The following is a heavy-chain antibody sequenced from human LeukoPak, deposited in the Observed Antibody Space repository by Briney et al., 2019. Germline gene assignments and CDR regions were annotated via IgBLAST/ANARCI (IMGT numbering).Heavy chain of an antibody. CDR3: AGGVGPRYGMDV. V-gene: IGHV1-18*01. Sequence: VSVKVSCKASGYTFTSYGITWVRQAPGQGLEWMGWISAFNGYTHYAQKLQGRVTMTRDTSTSTVYMELSSLRSEDTAVYYCAGGVGPRYGMDVWGQGTTVTVSS. J-gene: IGHJ6*02. CDR2: ISAFNGYT. D-gene: IGHD3-16*01. CDR1: GYTFTSYG.